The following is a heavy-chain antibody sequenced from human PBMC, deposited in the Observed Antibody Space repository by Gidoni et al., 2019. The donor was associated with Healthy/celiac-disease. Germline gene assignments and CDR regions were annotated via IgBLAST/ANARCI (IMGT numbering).Heavy chain of an antibody. D-gene: IGHD3-10*01. CDR3: ARHVISVLLWFGERGWFDP. V-gene: IGHV4-39*01. J-gene: IGHJ5*02. CDR2: IYYSGST. Sequence: QLQLQESGPGLVKPSETLSLTCTVSVGSISSSSYYWGWIRQPPGKGLEWIGSIYYSGSTYYNPSLKSRVTISVDTSKNQFSLKLRSVTAADTAVYYCARHVISVLLWFGERGWFDPWGQGTLVTVSS. CDR1: VGSISSSSYY.